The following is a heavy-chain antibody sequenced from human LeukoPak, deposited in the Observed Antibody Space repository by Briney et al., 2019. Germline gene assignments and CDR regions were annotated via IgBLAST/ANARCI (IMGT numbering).Heavy chain of an antibody. CDR3: AKSVGWVKYYFDY. D-gene: IGHD6-19*01. V-gene: IGHV3-23*01. Sequence: GGSLRLSCAASGLTFNNYAMSWVRQAPGKGVEWVSDISGSGGVTHYADSVKGRFTISRDNSKNTLYLQMNSLRAEDTAVYYCAKSVGWVKYYFDYWGQGTLVTVSS. CDR1: GLTFNNYA. J-gene: IGHJ4*02. CDR2: ISGSGGVT.